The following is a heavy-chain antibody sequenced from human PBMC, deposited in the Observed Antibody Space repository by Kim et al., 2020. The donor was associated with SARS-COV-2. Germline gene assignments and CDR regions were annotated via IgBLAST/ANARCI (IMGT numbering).Heavy chain of an antibody. CDR3: ARDYLPDYRTFRYYYYGMDV. J-gene: IGHJ6*02. V-gene: IGHV4-39*07. CDR2: IYYSGST. D-gene: IGHD4-4*01. CDR1: GGSISSSSYY. Sequence: SETLSLTCTVSGGSISSSSYYWGWIRQPPGKGLEWIGSIYYSGSTYYNPSLKSRVTISVDTSKNQFSLKLSSVTAADTAVYYCARDYLPDYRTFRYYYYGMDVWGQGTTVTVSS.